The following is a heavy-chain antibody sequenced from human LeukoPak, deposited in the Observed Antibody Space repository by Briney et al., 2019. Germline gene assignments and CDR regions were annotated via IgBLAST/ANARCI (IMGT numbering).Heavy chain of an antibody. CDR1: GSTFTSSA. CDR2: IVVGSGNT. V-gene: IGHV1-58*02. CDR3: AAEIVGATMDFSQD. Sequence: ASVKVSCKASGSTFTSSAMQWVRQARGQRLEWIGWIVVGSGNTNYAQKFQERVTITRDMSTSTAYMELSSLRSEDTAVYYCAAEIVGATMDFSQDWGQGTLVTVSS. J-gene: IGHJ4*02. D-gene: IGHD1-26*01.